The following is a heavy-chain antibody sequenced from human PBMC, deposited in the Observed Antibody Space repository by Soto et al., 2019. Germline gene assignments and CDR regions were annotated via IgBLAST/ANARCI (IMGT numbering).Heavy chain of an antibody. CDR2: ISYDGSNK. V-gene: IGHV3-30*18. Sequence: QVQLVESGGGVVQPGRSLRLSCAASGFTFSSYGMHWVRQAPGKGLEWVAVISYDGSNKYYADSVKGRFTISRDNSKNTLYLQMNSLRAEDTAVYYCAKDGYSGYGGVYDSSGYSTFDYWGQGTLVTVSS. J-gene: IGHJ4*02. CDR3: AKDGYSGYGGVYDSSGYSTFDY. CDR1: GFTFSSYG. D-gene: IGHD3-22*01.